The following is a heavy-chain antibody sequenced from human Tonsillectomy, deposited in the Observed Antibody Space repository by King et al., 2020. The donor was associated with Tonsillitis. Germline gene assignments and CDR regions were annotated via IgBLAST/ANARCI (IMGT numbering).Heavy chain of an antibody. CDR3: ARDAPYYYDSSGYPTATFDY. Sequence: VQLVQSGAEVKKPGASVKVSCKASGYTFTSYYMHWVRQAPGQGLEWMGIINPSGGSTSYAQKFQGRVTMTRDTSTSTVYMELSILRSEDTAVYYCARDAPYYYDSSGYPTATFDYWGQGTLVTVSS. D-gene: IGHD3-22*01. CDR1: GYTFTSYY. J-gene: IGHJ4*02. CDR2: INPSGGST. V-gene: IGHV1-46*01.